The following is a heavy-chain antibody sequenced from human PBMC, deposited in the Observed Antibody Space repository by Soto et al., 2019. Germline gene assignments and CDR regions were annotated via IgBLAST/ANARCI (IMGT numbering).Heavy chain of an antibody. V-gene: IGHV3-33*01. CDR3: ARGTMVRVVIPNYYGMDI. CDR1: GFTFSSYG. J-gene: IGHJ6*02. D-gene: IGHD3-10*01. Sequence: QVQLVESGGGVVQPGRSLRLSCAASGFTFSSYGMHWVRQAPGKGLEWVAVIWYDGSNKYYADSVKGRFTISRDNSKNTLYLQMNSLRAEDTAVYYCARGTMVRVVIPNYYGMDIWGQGTTVTVSS. CDR2: IWYDGSNK.